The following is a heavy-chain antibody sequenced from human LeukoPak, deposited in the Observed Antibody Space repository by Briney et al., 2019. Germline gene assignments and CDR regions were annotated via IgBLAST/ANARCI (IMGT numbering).Heavy chain of an antibody. CDR1: GGSISSYY. CDR2: IYYSGST. D-gene: IGHD1-26*01. CDR3: ARCYASGTYQCDY. Sequence: PSETLSLTCTVSGGSISSYYWSWIRQPPGKGLEWIGYIYYSGSTNYNPSPKSRVTISVDTSKNQFSLKMGSVTAADTAVYYCARCYASGTYQCDYWGQGTLVTVSS. J-gene: IGHJ4*02. V-gene: IGHV4-59*01.